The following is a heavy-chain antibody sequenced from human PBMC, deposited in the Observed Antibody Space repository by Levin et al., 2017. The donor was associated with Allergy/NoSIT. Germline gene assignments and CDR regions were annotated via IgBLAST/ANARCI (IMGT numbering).Heavy chain of an antibody. CDR1: GFTFSDYY. J-gene: IGHJ4*02. CDR2: ISSSGSTI. D-gene: IGHD1-26*01. V-gene: IGHV3-11*01. CDR3: ARVRGREWELLLDY. Sequence: LSLTCAASGFTFSDYYMSWIRQAPGKGLEWVSYISSSGSTIYYADSVKGRFTISRDNAKNSLYLQMNSLRAEDTAVYYCARVRGREWELLLDYWGQGTLVTVSS.